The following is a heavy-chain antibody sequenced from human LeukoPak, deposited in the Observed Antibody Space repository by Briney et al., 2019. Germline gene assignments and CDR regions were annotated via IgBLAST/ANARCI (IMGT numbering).Heavy chain of an antibody. V-gene: IGHV3-23*01. CDR3: AGLYPYGSGWYYFDY. J-gene: IGHJ4*02. CDR1: GFTLSSYG. Sequence: GGSLRLSCAASGFTLSSYGMSWVRQAPGKGLEWVSGISGSGGSTYYADAVKGRFTISRDNSKNMLYLQMNSLRAEDTAVYYCAGLYPYGSGWYYFDYWGQGPLVTVSS. D-gene: IGHD6-19*01. CDR2: ISGSGGST.